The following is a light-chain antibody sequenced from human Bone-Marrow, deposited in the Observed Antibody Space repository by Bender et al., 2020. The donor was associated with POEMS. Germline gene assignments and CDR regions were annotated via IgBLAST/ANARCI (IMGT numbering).Light chain of an antibody. CDR2: DVT. V-gene: IGLV2-11*01. Sequence: QSGLTQPRSVSGSPGQSVTISCTGTSSDVGDFQYVSWYQQHPGKAPKLMIYDVTKRPSGVPDRFSGSKSGTSASLAITGLQAEDEGDYYCQSYDNSLGGWVFGGGTKLTVL. J-gene: IGLJ3*02. CDR1: SSDVGDFQY. CDR3: QSYDNSLGGWV.